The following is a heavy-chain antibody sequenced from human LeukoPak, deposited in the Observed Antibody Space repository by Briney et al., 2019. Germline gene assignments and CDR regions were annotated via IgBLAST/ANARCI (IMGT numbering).Heavy chain of an antibody. V-gene: IGHV3-23*01. CDR3: ANPTQGY. Sequence: GGSLRLSCVASGVTLSNYAMSCARQPPGKRLEWVSGISSSGSGGNTYYADSVKGRFTISRDSSRNTLVLHMNNLRAEDRAIYYCANPTQGYWGQGTLVTVYS. CDR1: GVTLSNYA. CDR2: ISSSGSGGNT. J-gene: IGHJ4*02.